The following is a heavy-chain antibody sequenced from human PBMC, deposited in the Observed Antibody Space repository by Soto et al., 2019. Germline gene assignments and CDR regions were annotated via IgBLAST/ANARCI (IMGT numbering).Heavy chain of an antibody. J-gene: IGHJ4*02. Sequence: ASVKVSCKASGYTFTSYGISWVRQAPGQGLEWMGWISAYNGNTNYAQKLQGRVTMTTDTSTSTAYMELRSLRSDDTAVYYCARDVTYYDFWGGYSFDYWGQGTLVTVSS. CDR3: ARDVTYYDFWGGYSFDY. D-gene: IGHD3-3*01. CDR1: GYTFTSYG. CDR2: ISAYNGNT. V-gene: IGHV1-18*01.